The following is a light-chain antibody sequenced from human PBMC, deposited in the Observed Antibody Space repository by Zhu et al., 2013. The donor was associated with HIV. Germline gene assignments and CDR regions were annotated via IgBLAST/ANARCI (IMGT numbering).Light chain of an antibody. CDR1: QDISNY. V-gene: IGKV1-33*01. CDR3: QQYDNLPLT. J-gene: IGKJ4*01. CDR2: DAV. Sequence: DIQMTQSPSSLSASVGDRVTITCQASQDISNYLNWYQQKPGKAPKILIYDAVDLATGVPSRFSGSGHGTHFTFIITSLQPEDFATYYCQQYDNLPLTFGGGTKVEIK.